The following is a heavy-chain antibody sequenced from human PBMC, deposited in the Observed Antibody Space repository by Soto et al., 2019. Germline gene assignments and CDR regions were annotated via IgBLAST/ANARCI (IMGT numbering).Heavy chain of an antibody. CDR1: GFAVSSNY. CDR2: IHSGGDT. Sequence: EVQLVESGGDLVQPGGSLRLSCAASGFAVSSNYMTWVRQAPGKGLEWVSVIHSGGDTHYADSVRGRFTISRDNSKNTLYLQMKSLRAEDTAVYYCARSRTGTTYGGMDVWGQGTTVTVSS. J-gene: IGHJ6*02. V-gene: IGHV3-66*01. CDR3: ARSRTGTTYGGMDV. D-gene: IGHD1-7*01.